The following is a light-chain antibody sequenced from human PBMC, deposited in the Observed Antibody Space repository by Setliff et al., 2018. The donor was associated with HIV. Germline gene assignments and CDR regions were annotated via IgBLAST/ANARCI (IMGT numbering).Light chain of an antibody. Sequence: QSALTQPASVSGSPGQSITISCTGTSSDVGSYNLVSWYQQHPGKAPKLIIYEGNKRPSGVSTRFSGSKSGNTASLTISGLQAEDEADYYCCSFADSSTSVFGTGTKVTVL. J-gene: IGLJ1*01. CDR2: EGN. V-gene: IGLV2-23*01. CDR1: SSDVGSYNL. CDR3: CSFADSSTSV.